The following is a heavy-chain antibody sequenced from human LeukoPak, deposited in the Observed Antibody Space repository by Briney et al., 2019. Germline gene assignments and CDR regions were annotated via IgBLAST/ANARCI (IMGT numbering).Heavy chain of an antibody. Sequence: GGSLRLSCAASGFTFSSYEMNWVRQAPGKGLEWVSYISSSGSTIYYADSVKGRFTNSRDNAKNSLYLQMNSLRAEDTAVYYCARDKNYYGSGSYSRSYYFDYWGQGTLVTVSS. CDR1: GFTFSSYE. J-gene: IGHJ4*02. D-gene: IGHD3-10*01. CDR2: ISSSGSTI. V-gene: IGHV3-48*03. CDR3: ARDKNYYGSGSYSRSYYFDY.